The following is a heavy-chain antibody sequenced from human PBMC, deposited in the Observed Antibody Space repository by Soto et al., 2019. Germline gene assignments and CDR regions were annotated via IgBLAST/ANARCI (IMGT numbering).Heavy chain of an antibody. V-gene: IGHV4-59*01. J-gene: IGHJ5*02. CDR2: IYYSGST. D-gene: IGHD6-6*01. CDR3: ARDRGSSSENNWFDP. Sequence: SETLSLTCTVSRGSIRSYYWRPIRHPPGKGLEWIGYIYYSGSTNYNPPLKSRDTISVDTSKNQFSLKLSSMTAADTAVYYCARDRGSSSENNWFDPWGQGTLVTVSS. CDR1: RGSIRSYY.